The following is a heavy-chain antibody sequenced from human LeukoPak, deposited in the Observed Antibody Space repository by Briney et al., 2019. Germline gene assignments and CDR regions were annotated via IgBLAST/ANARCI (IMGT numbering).Heavy chain of an antibody. CDR3: ARLTLGGKRFDY. CDR1: GGSISSGGYS. CDR2: IYHSGST. Sequence: SETLSLTCAVSGGSISSGGYSWSWIRQPPGKGLEWIGYIYHSGSTYYNPSLKSRVTISVDRSKNQFSLKLSSVTAADTAVYYCARLTLGGKRFDYWGQGTLVTVSS. V-gene: IGHV4-30-2*01. J-gene: IGHJ4*02. D-gene: IGHD3-16*01.